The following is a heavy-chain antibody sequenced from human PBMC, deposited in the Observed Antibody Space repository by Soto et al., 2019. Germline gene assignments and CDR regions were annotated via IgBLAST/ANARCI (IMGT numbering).Heavy chain of an antibody. CDR3: ASGRRSTSCLRQDLCNWFDP. Sequence: QVQLVQSGAEVKKPGASVKVSCKASGYTFTSYAMHWVRQAPGQRLEWMGWINAGNGNTKYSQKFQGRVTITRDTSASTAYMELSSLRSEDTAVYYCASGRRSTSCLRQDLCNWFDPWGQGTLVTVSS. J-gene: IGHJ5*02. D-gene: IGHD2-2*01. CDR2: INAGNGNT. CDR1: GYTFTSYA. V-gene: IGHV1-3*01.